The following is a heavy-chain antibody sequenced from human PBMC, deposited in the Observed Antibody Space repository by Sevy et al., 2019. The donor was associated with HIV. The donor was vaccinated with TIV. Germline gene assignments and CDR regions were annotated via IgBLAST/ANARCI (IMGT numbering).Heavy chain of an antibody. CDR3: ARAQGIAAAGTGTGYYYYGMDV. V-gene: IGHV4-59*01. D-gene: IGHD6-13*01. CDR2: IYYSGST. J-gene: IGHJ6*02. Sequence: SETLSLTCTVSGGSISSYYWSWIRQPPGKGLEWIGYIYYSGSTNYNPSLKSRVTISVETSKNQFSLKLSSVTAADTAVYYCARAQGIAAAGTGTGYYYYGMDVWGQGTTVTVSS. CDR1: GGSISSYY.